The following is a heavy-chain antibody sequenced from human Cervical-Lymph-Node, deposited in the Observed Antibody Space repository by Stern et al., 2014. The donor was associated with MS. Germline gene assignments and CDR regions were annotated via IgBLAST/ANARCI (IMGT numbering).Heavy chain of an antibody. J-gene: IGHJ6*02. Sequence: VQLVQSGAEVKKPGASVKVSCKTSGYTFTSYGISWMGQAPGQGLEWMGWTRAYNGNTYYTQNLQDRGTMTTDTSTNTAYMELRSLRSDDTAAYFCARGGTTSAANYYYYGLDVWGQGTTVTVSS. D-gene: IGHD3-16*01. V-gene: IGHV1-18*01. CDR3: ARGGTTSAANYYYYGLDV. CDR2: TRAYNGNT. CDR1: GYTFTSYG.